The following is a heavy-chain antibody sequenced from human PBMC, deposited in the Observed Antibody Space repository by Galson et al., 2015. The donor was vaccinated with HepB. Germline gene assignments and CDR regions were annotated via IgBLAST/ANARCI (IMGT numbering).Heavy chain of an antibody. CDR1: GFTFRSDS. CDR3: ARDMSIRPCWFGP. D-gene: IGHD6-6*01. J-gene: IGHJ5*02. Sequence: SLRLSCAASGFTFRSDSMSWVRQAPGKGLEWVSGISGSGGNTYYADSVKGRFTISRDISKNTLYLQMNNLRVEDTAVYFCARDMSIRPCWFGPWGQGTLVTVSS. V-gene: IGHV3-23*01. CDR2: ISGSGGNT.